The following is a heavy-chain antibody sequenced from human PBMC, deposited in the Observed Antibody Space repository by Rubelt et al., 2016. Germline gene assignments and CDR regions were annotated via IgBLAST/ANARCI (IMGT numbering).Heavy chain of an antibody. CDR2: ISAYNGKT. Sequence: QVQLVQSGAEVKKPGASVKVSCKASGYTFTSYGISWVRQAPGQGLEWMGWISAYNGKTNYGTRRQGGVTKTEDTSTSTAYMELRSLRSDDTAVYDCARWKDQLPMDVWGQGTTVTVSS. V-gene: IGHV1-18*01. CDR3: ARWKDQLPMDV. J-gene: IGHJ6*02. CDR1: GYTFTSYG. D-gene: IGHD2-2*01.